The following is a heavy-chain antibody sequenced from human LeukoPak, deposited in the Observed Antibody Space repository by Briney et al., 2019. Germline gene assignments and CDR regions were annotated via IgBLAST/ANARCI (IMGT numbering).Heavy chain of an antibody. Sequence: SQTLSLTCAISGDSVSSNSAAWNWIRQSPSRGLEWLGRTYYRSKWYNDYAVSVKSRITINPDTSKNQFSLQLNSVTPEDTAVYYCAKGLFPWVGPLPDAFDIWGQGTMVTVSS. CDR1: GDSVSSNSAA. CDR3: AKGLFPWVGPLPDAFDI. J-gene: IGHJ3*02. CDR2: TYYRSKWYN. V-gene: IGHV6-1*01. D-gene: IGHD1-26*01.